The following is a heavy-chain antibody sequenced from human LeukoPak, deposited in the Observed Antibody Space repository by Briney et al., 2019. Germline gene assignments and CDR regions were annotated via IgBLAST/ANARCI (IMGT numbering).Heavy chain of an antibody. CDR3: ATRGTSARKYFAD. J-gene: IGHJ4*02. D-gene: IGHD1-1*01. V-gene: IGHV3-23*01. Sequence: GGSLRLSCGASGFTISSFVMSWVRQTPGKGLEWVATITAGGSNTYYADSVKGRFTISRDNSKNTLHLQMNSLRAEDTAVYYCATRGTSARKYFADWGQGTLVSVSS. CDR1: GFTISSFV. CDR2: ITAGGSNT.